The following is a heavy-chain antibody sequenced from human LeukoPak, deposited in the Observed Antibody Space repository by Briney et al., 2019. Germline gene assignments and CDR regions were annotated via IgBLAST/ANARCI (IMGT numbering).Heavy chain of an antibody. CDR3: AREGHYDFWSGQGPYDAFDI. D-gene: IGHD3-3*01. Sequence: SETLSLTCTVSGGSISSGSYYWSWIRQPAGKGLEWIGRIYTSGSTNYNPSLKSRVTISVDTSKNQFSLKLSSVTAADTAVYYCAREGHYDFWSGQGPYDAFDIWGLGTMVTVSS. J-gene: IGHJ3*02. CDR2: IYTSGST. CDR1: GGSISSGSYY. V-gene: IGHV4-61*02.